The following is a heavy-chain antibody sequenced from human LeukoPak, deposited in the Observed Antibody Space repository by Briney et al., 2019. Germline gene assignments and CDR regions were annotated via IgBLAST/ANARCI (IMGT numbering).Heavy chain of an antibody. D-gene: IGHD1-26*01. CDR2: LSPDGSSS. V-gene: IGHV3-74*01. CDR3: TRSPSLGGRYWGFDY. CDR1: GFTFSTYW. Sequence: GGSLRLSLAPYGFTFSTYWMHCVRQAPGKGLVWVSRLSPDGSSSIYADSVKGRFTVSRANAENTLYLQMNTLRAEDTAVYSCTRSPSLGGRYWGFDYWGQGALVTVSS. J-gene: IGHJ4*02.